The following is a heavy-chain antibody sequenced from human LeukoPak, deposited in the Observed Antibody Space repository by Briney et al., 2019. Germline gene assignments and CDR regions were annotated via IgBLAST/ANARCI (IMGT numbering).Heavy chain of an antibody. CDR1: Y. D-gene: IGHD6-6*01. J-gene: IGHJ4*02. Sequence: YMHWVRQAPGQGLEWMGIINPSGGSTSYAQKFQGRVTMTRDTSTSTVYMELSSLRSEDTAVYYCARGRSIAARSHPHDYWGQGTLVTVSS. CDR3: ARGRSIAARSHPHDY. CDR2: INPSGGST. V-gene: IGHV1-46*01.